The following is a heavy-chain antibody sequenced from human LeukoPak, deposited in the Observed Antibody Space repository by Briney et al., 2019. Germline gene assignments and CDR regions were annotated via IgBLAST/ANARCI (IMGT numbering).Heavy chain of an antibody. J-gene: IGHJ4*02. D-gene: IGHD2-2*01. Sequence: ASVNVSYKASGYTFTSYGISWVRQAPGQGLEWMGWVCAYNGNTNYAQKLQGRVTMTTDTSTSTAYMELRSLRSDDTAVYYCARDDIVVVPAAMGFDYWGQGTLVTVSS. CDR1: GYTFTSYG. CDR2: VCAYNGNT. V-gene: IGHV1-18*04. CDR3: ARDDIVVVPAAMGFDY.